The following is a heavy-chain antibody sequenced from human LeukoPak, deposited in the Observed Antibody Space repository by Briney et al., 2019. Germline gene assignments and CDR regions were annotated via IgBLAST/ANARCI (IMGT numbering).Heavy chain of an antibody. V-gene: IGHV3-23*01. D-gene: IGHD6-6*01. Sequence: GGSLRLSCAASGFSFSAYPMGWVRQAPGKGLQWLSGISASGDVTFHADRVKGRFAISRDNSKNTLYLQMNSVRAEDTAVYYCAKDRRSYSSSSCFDYWGQGTLVTVSS. CDR2: ISASGDVT. CDR3: AKDRRSYSSSSCFDY. J-gene: IGHJ4*02. CDR1: GFSFSAYP.